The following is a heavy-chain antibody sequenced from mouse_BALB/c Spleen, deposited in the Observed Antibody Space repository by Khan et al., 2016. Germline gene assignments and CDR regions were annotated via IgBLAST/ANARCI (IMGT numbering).Heavy chain of an antibody. V-gene: IGHV1-9*01. CDR2: ILPGTGST. J-gene: IGHJ3*01. CDR1: GYTFSRYW. CDR3: ARGAY. Sequence: VELMESGAELMKPGASVKISCKATGYTFSRYWIEWVKERPGHGLAWIGEILPGTGSTNYNEKLKGKATFTAETSSNTAYIQLSSLTSEDSAVYYCARGAYWGRGTLVTVSA.